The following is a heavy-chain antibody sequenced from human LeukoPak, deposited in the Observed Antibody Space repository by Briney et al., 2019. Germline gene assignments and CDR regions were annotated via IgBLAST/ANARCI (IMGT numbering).Heavy chain of an antibody. D-gene: IGHD3-9*01. V-gene: IGHV3-23*01. CDR3: AKESQTYYDIMTGYPNYYFDY. CDR1: KFTFSTSA. CDR2: ISGSGANT. Sequence: GGSLRLSCAASKFTFSTSAMSWVRQAPGKGLEWVSAISGSGANTYYVDSVKGRFTISRDNSKNTLYLEISSLRSDDTAVYYCAKESQTYYDIMTGYPNYYFDYWGQGTLVTVSS. J-gene: IGHJ4*02.